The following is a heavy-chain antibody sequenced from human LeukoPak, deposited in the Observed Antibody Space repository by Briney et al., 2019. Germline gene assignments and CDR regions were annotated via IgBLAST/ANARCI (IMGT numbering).Heavy chain of an antibody. CDR1: GGTFSSYA. J-gene: IGHJ6*03. V-gene: IGHV1-69*06. CDR3: ATGVRLDSPHYYYCMDV. CDR2: IIPIFGTA. D-gene: IGHD3-3*01. Sequence: SVKVSCKASGGTFSSYAISWVRQAPGQGLEWMGGIIPIFGTANYAQKFQGRVTITADKSTSTAYMELSSLRSEDTAVYYCATGVRLDSPHYYYCMDVWGKGTTVTVSS.